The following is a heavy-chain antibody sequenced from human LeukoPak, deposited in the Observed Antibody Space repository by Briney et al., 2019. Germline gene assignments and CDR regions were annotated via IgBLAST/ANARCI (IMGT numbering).Heavy chain of an antibody. CDR1: GGTISSYY. V-gene: IGHV4-59*01. J-gene: IGHJ4*02. CDR3: ARGRLGGSGSYYNVLDY. D-gene: IGHD3-10*01. Sequence: SETLSLTCTASGGTISSYYWTWIRQPPGKGLEWMGYIYYTGSTNYNPSLKSRVTISVDTSRNQFSLKLSSVTAADTAVYYCARGRLGGSGSYYNVLDYWGQGTLVTVSS. CDR2: IYYTGST.